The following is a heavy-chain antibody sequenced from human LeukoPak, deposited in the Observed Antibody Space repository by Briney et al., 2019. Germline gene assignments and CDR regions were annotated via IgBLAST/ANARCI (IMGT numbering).Heavy chain of an antibody. D-gene: IGHD3-16*01. Sequence: GGSLRLSCVGSGFTVSGYYMRWVRQAPGKGLKWVSLIYSDGSTSYADSVRGRFTISRDNSKNTVYLQMNILRGEDTAVYYCARDFGAGSRGYYMDVWGKGTTVTISS. V-gene: IGHV3-66*01. CDR3: ARDFGAGSRGYYMDV. CDR2: IYSDGST. J-gene: IGHJ6*03. CDR1: GFTVSGYY.